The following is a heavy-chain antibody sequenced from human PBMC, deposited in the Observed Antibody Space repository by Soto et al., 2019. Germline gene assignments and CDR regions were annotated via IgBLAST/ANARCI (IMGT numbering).Heavy chain of an antibody. Sequence: PSETLSLTCTVSGGSISSGGYYWSWIRQHPGKGLEWIGYIYYSGSTYYNPSLKIRVTISVDTSKNQFSLKLSSVTAADTAVYYCARAPGYCSSTSCYEDNWFDPWGQGTLVTVSS. CDR3: ARAPGYCSSTSCYEDNWFDP. CDR2: IYYSGST. D-gene: IGHD2-2*01. J-gene: IGHJ5*02. V-gene: IGHV4-31*03. CDR1: GGSISSGGYY.